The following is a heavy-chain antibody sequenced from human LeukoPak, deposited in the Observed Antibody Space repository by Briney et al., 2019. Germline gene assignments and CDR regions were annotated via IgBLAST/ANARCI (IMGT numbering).Heavy chain of an antibody. CDR1: GFTFSSYS. Sequence: PGGSLRLSCAASGFTFSSYSMNWVRQAPGKGLEWVSSISSSSSYIYYADSVKGRFTISRDNAKNSLYLQMNSLRAEDTAVYYCARVRYSSSWPYNWFDPWGQGTLVTVSS. D-gene: IGHD6-13*01. CDR3: ARVRYSSSWPYNWFDP. CDR2: ISSSSSYI. J-gene: IGHJ5*02. V-gene: IGHV3-21*01.